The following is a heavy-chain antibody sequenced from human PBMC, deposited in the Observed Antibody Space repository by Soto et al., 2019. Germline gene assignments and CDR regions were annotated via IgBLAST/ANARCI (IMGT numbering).Heavy chain of an antibody. CDR1: EFSLTTSGVG. Sequence: QITLKESGPTLVKPTQTLTLTCTFSEFSLTTSGVGVGWIRQPPGKALEWLAVIYWDDSKHSSPSLKSRLTITKDTSKNQVVLTMTNMDPVDTATYYCTHKGYGDYPLDYWGQGTLVTVSS. CDR3: THKGYGDYPLDY. CDR2: IYWDDSK. J-gene: IGHJ4*02. V-gene: IGHV2-5*02. D-gene: IGHD4-17*01.